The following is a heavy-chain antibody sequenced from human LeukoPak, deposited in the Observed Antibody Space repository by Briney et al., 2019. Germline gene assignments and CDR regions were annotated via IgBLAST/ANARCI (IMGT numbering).Heavy chain of an antibody. Sequence: PGGSLRLSCAASGFTFSSYAVSWVRQAPGKGLEWVSAISGSGGSTYYADSVKGRFTISRDNSKNTLYLQMNSLRAEDTAVYYCAKDSGWYVSTFDYWGQGTLVTVSS. CDR2: ISGSGGST. CDR3: AKDSGWYVSTFDY. J-gene: IGHJ4*02. CDR1: GFTFSSYA. V-gene: IGHV3-23*01. D-gene: IGHD6-19*01.